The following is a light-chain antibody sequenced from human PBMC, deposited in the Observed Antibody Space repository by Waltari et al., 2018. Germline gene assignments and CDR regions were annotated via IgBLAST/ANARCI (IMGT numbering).Light chain of an antibody. J-gene: IGLJ2*01. V-gene: IGLV2-23*02. CDR1: ASAVGSYNI. CDR2: EVS. CDR3: CSYAGSSTYVV. Sequence: QSALTQPASVSGSPGQSITISCTGTASAVGSYNIVSWYQQRPGKAPKLMICEVSKRPSGVSNRFSGSKSGNTDSLTISGLQAEDEADYYCCSYAGSSTYVVFGGGTKLTVL.